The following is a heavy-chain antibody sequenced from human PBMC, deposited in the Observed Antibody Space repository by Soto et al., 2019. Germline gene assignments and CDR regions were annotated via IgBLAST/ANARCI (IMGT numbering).Heavy chain of an antibody. CDR2: IIPVFGTA. V-gene: IGHV1-69*01. J-gene: IGHJ6*02. Sequence: QAQLEQSGGEVKKPGSSVKVSGKASRVAFNKFIVTWVRQAPGLGLERVGGIIPVFGTANYAQKFQGRVTITADESTSTSYMEVNNLRSEDTAVYYCAKVRYSSTLGNYYGLDVWGQVTTVTVSS. CDR1: RVAFNKFI. D-gene: IGHD2-2*01. CDR3: AKVRYSSTLGNYYGLDV.